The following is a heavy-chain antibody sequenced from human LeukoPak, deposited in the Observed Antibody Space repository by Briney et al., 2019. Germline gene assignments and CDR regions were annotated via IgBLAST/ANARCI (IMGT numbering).Heavy chain of an antibody. D-gene: IGHD1-1*01. CDR2: IDSSGGYM. CDR1: GFTFNTYS. V-gene: IGHV3-21*04. J-gene: IGHJ6*03. Sequence: GGSLRLSCEASGFTFNTYSMNWARQAPGKGLEWVSSIDSSGGYMFYADSVKGRFIISRDNAKDSLYLQMNSLRAEDTAIYYCAKDIRQLGNYYYYMDVWGKGTTVTVSS. CDR3: AKDIRQLGNYYYYMDV.